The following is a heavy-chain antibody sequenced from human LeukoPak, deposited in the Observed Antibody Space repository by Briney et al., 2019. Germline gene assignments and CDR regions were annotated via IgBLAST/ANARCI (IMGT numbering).Heavy chain of an antibody. CDR1: GGTFSSYA. CDR2: IIPIFGTA. CDR3: ARDRNYYESSFDY. D-gene: IGHD3-22*01. V-gene: IGHV1-69*05. Sequence: SVKVSCKASGGTFSSYAISWVRQAPGQGLEWMGRIIPIFGTANYAQKFQGRVTITTDESTSTAYMELSSLRSEDTAVYYCARDRNYYESSFDYWGQGTLVTVSP. J-gene: IGHJ4*02.